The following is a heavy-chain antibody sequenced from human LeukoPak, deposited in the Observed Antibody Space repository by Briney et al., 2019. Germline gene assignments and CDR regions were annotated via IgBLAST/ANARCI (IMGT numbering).Heavy chain of an antibody. CDR2: ISSSSRTI. CDR1: GFTFSSYS. D-gene: IGHD3-10*01. J-gene: IGHJ3*02. V-gene: IGHV3-48*02. Sequence: GGSLRLSCAASGFTFSSYSMNWVRQAPGKGLEWVSYISSSSRTIYYADSVKGRLTISRDNAKNSLYLQMNSLRDEDTAVYYCAREERVTMVRGVIMGAFDIWGQGTMVTVSS. CDR3: AREERVTMVRGVIMGAFDI.